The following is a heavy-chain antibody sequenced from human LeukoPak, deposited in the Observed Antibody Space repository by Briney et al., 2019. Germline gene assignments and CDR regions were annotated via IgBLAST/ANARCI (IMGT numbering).Heavy chain of an antibody. CDR1: GYTFTGYY. V-gene: IGHV1-2*02. CDR2: INPNINGT. J-gene: IGHJ3*02. D-gene: IGHD3-16*02. CDR3: ARDRAFLGSYRYDAFDI. Sequence: ASVKVSCKASGYTFTGYYIHWVRQAPGQGLEWMGWINPNINGTNYAQKFQGRVTMTGDRSISTAYMELSRLRSDDTAVYYCARDRAFLGSYRYDAFDIWGQGTMVTVSS.